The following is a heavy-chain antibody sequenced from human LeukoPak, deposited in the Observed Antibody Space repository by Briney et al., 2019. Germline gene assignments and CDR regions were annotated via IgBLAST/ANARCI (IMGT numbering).Heavy chain of an antibody. Sequence: GGSLRLSCAASGFSFSDYAMDWVRQAPGKGLEWVSAISSDSDYIYYADSVQGRFTISRDNAKSSVSLQMNSLRDDDTAVYYCARIFRYQLVDYYALDVWGQGTTVTVSS. CDR3: ARIFRYQLVDYYALDV. V-gene: IGHV3-21*01. D-gene: IGHD2-2*01. CDR2: ISSDSDYI. CDR1: GFSFSDYA. J-gene: IGHJ6*02.